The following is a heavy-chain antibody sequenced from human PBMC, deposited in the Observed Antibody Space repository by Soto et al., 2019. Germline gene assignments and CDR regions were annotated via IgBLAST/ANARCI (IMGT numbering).Heavy chain of an antibody. CDR1: GYSFTSYW. D-gene: IGHD5-18*01. Sequence: GESLKISCKGSGYSFTSYWISWVRQMPGKGLELMGRIDPSDSYTNSSPSFQGHVTISADKSISTADLQWSSLKASDTAMYYCASSSDTAMVMFDYWGQGTLVTVS. CDR2: IDPSDSYT. V-gene: IGHV5-10-1*01. CDR3: ASSSDTAMVMFDY. J-gene: IGHJ4*02.